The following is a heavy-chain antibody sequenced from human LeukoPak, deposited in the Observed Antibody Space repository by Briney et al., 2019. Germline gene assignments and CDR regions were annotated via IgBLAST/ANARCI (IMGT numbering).Heavy chain of an antibody. CDR3: ARIPNYDILTGYRSFYYYYYMDV. Sequence: PSETLSLTCTVSGGSISSSSYYWGWIRQPPGKGLEWIGSIYYSGSTYYNPSLKGRVTISVDTSKNQFSLKLSSVTAADTAVYYCARIPNYDILTGYRSFYYYYYMDVWGKGTTVTVSS. J-gene: IGHJ6*03. D-gene: IGHD3-9*01. CDR2: IYYSGST. CDR1: GGSISSSSYY. V-gene: IGHV4-39*01.